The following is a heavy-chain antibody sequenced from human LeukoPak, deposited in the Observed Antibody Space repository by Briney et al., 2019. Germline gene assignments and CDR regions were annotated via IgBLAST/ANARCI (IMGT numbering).Heavy chain of an antibody. CDR2: IYSGGST. CDR1: GFTVSSNY. Sequence: GGSLRLSCAASGFTVSSNYMSWVRQAPGKGLEWVSVIYSGGSTYYADSVKGRFTISRDNSKNTLYLRMNSLRAEDTAVYYCAKDRVGWQLVPYYFDYWGQGTLVTVSS. CDR3: AKDRVGWQLVPYYFDY. J-gene: IGHJ4*02. D-gene: IGHD6-6*01. V-gene: IGHV3-53*01.